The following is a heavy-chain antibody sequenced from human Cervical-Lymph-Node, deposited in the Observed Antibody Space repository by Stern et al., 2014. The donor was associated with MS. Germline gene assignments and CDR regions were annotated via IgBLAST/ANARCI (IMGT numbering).Heavy chain of an antibody. V-gene: IGHV3-74*01. J-gene: IGHJ4*02. CDR3: AREGGSSRGFDY. Sequence: VQLVQSGGGLVQPGGSLRLSCAASGFTFSSYWMHWVRQAPGKGLVWVSRINSDGSSTSYADSVKGRFTISRDNAKNTLYLQMNSLRAEDTAVYYCAREGGSSRGFDYWGQGTLVTVSS. CDR1: GFTFSSYW. CDR2: INSDGSST. D-gene: IGHD6-13*01.